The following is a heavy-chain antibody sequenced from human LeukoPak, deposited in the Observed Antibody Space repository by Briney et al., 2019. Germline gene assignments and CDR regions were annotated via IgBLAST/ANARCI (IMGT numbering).Heavy chain of an antibody. J-gene: IGHJ6*03. Sequence: ASETLSLTCTVSGVSISSYYWSWIRQPPGEGLEWIGYIYYSGSTKYNPSLKSRVTISLDTSKKQFSLKLSSVTSADTAMYYCARFRLGSDYYHMDVWGKGTTVTVSS. CDR1: GVSISSYY. D-gene: IGHD7-27*01. CDR2: IYYSGST. V-gene: IGHV4-59*01. CDR3: ARFRLGSDYYHMDV.